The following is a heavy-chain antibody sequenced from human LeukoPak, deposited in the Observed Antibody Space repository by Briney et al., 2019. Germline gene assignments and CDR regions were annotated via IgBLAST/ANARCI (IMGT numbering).Heavy chain of an antibody. V-gene: IGHV1-18*01. D-gene: IGHD4-23*01. CDR1: GYTFTSYG. J-gene: IGHJ4*02. Sequence: GASVKVSCKAAGYTFTSYGISWVRQAPGQGLEWMGWISAYNGDTNYAQNFQGRVTMTTDTSTSTAYMELRSLRSDDTAVYYCAKIGYGGKFFDYWGQGTLVTVSS. CDR3: AKIGYGGKFFDY. CDR2: ISAYNGDT.